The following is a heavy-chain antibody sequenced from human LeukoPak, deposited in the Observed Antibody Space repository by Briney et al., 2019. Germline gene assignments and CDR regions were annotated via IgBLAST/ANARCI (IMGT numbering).Heavy chain of an antibody. J-gene: IGHJ4*02. CDR1: GGFISSSSFY. D-gene: IGHD5-18*01. CDR2: IYYSGIT. V-gene: IGHV4-39*01. Sequence: PSETLSLTCNVSGGFISSSSFYWGWIRQPPGKGLEWIGAIYYSGITYYSPSLKSRVTMSVDTSKKQFSLKLSSVTAADTAVYYCARTGSTYSYGYLADWGQGTLVTVSS. CDR3: ARTGSTYSYGYLAD.